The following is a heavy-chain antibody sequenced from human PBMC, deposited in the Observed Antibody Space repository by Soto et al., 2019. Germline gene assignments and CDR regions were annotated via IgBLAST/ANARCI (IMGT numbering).Heavy chain of an antibody. D-gene: IGHD2-21*02. CDR1: GGSIRSSHTSTY. CDR2: IYHNGNT. Sequence: PSETLSLTCSVSGGSIRSSHTSTYWTWIRQPPGKGLEWIAYIYHNGNTAYNPSLKSRITISVDSSKNQFSLKMNSVTASGPAVDSWARLNWKCGRDCYIGSWGPGNLVTVSS. CDR3: ARLNWKCGRDCYIGS. J-gene: IGHJ4*02. V-gene: IGHV4-61*01.